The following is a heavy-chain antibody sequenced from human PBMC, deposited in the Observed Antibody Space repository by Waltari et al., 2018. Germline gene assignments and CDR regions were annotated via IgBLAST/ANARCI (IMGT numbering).Heavy chain of an antibody. J-gene: IGHJ2*01. Sequence: EVQLVESGGGLVQPGGSLRLSCAASGFTFSSSGMSWVRQAPGKGMEWVANIKQDGSEKYYVDSVKGRFTISRDNAKNSLYLQMNSLRAEDTAVYYCARDADGDYDAGYLDLWGRGTLVTVSS. CDR2: IKQDGSEK. CDR3: ARDADGDYDAGYLDL. CDR1: GFTFSSSG. D-gene: IGHD4-17*01. V-gene: IGHV3-7*01.